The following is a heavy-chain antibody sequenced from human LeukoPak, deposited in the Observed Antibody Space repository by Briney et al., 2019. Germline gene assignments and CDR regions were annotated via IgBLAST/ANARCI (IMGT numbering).Heavy chain of an antibody. Sequence: ASVKVSCKASGYTFTSYGISWVRQAPGQGLEWMGWISAYNGNTNYAQKLQGRVTMTTDTSTSTAYMELRSLRSDDTAVYYCARDQRERRQLATLLVMYYYYYGMDVWGKGTTVTVSS. J-gene: IGHJ6*04. D-gene: IGHD5-12*01. CDR1: GYTFTSYG. CDR2: ISAYNGNT. V-gene: IGHV1-18*04. CDR3: ARDQRERRQLATLLVMYYYYYGMDV.